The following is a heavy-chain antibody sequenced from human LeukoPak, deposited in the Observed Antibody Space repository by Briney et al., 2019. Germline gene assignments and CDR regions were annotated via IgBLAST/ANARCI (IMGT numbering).Heavy chain of an antibody. CDR3: SSAYGTWFDP. J-gene: IGHJ5*02. D-gene: IGHD4-17*01. V-gene: IGHV1-18*01. CDR2: ISAYNGNT. Sequence: ASVKVSCKASGYTFTSYGISWVRQAPGQRLEWMGWISAYNGNTNYVQKLPSTVTLTTDTSTSTAHTELRGPRSDDTPVYFCSSAYGTWFDPWGQGTLVTVS. CDR1: GYTFTSYG.